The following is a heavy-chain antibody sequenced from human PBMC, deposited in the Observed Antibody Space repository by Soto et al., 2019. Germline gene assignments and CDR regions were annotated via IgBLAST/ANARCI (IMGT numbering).Heavy chain of an antibody. CDR3: AKDEAMTTVTTNPFFDY. CDR2: ISYDGSNK. J-gene: IGHJ4*02. Sequence: QVQLVESGGGVVQPGRSLRLSCAASGFTFSSYGMHWVRQAPGKGLAWVAVISYDGSNKYYADSVKGRFTISRDNSKNTLYLQMNSLRAEDTAVYYCAKDEAMTTVTTNPFFDYWGQGTLVTVSS. V-gene: IGHV3-30*18. CDR1: GFTFSSYG. D-gene: IGHD4-17*01.